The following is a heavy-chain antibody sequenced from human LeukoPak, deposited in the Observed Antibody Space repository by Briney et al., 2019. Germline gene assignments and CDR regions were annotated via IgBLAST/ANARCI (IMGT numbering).Heavy chain of an antibody. CDR2: TSSDLNVK. D-gene: IGHD3-10*01. Sequence: GRSLRLSCAASGFTFRNYVIHWVRQAPGKGLEWVAVTSSDLNVKLYADSVKGRFTISRDNSRSTLYLQMNSLRPEDTAIYYCAREGYYGSGSPPSLYFDYWGQGTLVTVSS. J-gene: IGHJ4*02. V-gene: IGHV3-30-3*01. CDR1: GFTFRNYV. CDR3: AREGYYGSGSPPSLYFDY.